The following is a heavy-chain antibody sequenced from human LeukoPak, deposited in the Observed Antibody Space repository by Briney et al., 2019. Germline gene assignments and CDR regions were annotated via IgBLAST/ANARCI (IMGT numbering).Heavy chain of an antibody. CDR1: GFTFSSYS. V-gene: IGHV3-21*01. CDR2: ISSSSSYI. J-gene: IGHJ4*02. D-gene: IGHD6-13*01. CDR3: ASRSSSWYFSTNEPYYFDY. Sequence: GGSLRLSCAASGFTFSSYSMNWVRQAPGKGLEWVSSISSSSSYIYYADSVKGRFTISRDNAKNSLYLQMNSLRAEDTAVYYCASRSSSWYFSTNEPYYFDYWGQGTLVTVSS.